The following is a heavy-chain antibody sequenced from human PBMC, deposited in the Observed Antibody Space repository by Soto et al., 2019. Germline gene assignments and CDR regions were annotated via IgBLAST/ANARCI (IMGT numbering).Heavy chain of an antibody. J-gene: IGHJ4*02. Sequence: ESGGGLIQPGGSLRLSCAASGFAVSSKYMTWVRQAPGKGLEWVSVIYGGGTTYYADSGKGRFTISRDTSKNTLYLQMNSLTAEDTAVYYCVQTTGWPGFDFWGQGNLVTVSS. CDR1: GFAVSSKY. D-gene: IGHD6-19*01. CDR2: IYGGGTT. CDR3: VQTTGWPGFDF. V-gene: IGHV3-53*01.